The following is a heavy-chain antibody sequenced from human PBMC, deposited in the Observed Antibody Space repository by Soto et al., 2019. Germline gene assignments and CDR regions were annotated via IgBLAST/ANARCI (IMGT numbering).Heavy chain of an antibody. V-gene: IGHV3-66*01. J-gene: IGHJ6*02. CDR3: ARDRRQQLVGRANYYYYYGMDV. CDR2: IYSGGST. D-gene: IGHD6-13*01. CDR1: GFTVSSNY. Sequence: GGSLRLSCAASGFTVSSNYMSWVRQAPGKGLEWVSVIYSGGSTYYADSVKGRFTIYRDNSKNTLYLQMNSLRAEDTAVYYCARDRRQQLVGRANYYYYYGMDVWGQGTTVTVSS.